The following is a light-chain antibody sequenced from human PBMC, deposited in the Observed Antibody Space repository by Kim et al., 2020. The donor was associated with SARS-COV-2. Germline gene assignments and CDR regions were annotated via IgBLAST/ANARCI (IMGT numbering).Light chain of an antibody. Sequence: GETVTISCTRSSGSIASNYVQWYQQRPGSSPVAVIFENNQRPSGVPDRFSGSIDSSSNSASLTISGLKTEEEADYYCQSFDSNIQVFGGGTQLTVL. V-gene: IGLV6-57*01. CDR1: SGSIASNY. CDR2: ENN. CDR3: QSFDSNIQV. J-gene: IGLJ3*02.